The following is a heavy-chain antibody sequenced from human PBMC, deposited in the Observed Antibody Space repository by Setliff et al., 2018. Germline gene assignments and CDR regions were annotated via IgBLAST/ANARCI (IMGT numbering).Heavy chain of an antibody. CDR2: MYFSGST. V-gene: IGHV4-39*07. J-gene: IGHJ4*02. CDR1: GASITNINYY. Sequence: PSETLSLTCTVSGASITNINYYWGWIRQPPGKGLEWIGSMYFSGSTYYNPSLKNRVTISIDKSKNEFSLKMSSVTAADTAVYYCARAPRYFDSTGSYFDGWGQGTLVTVSS. CDR3: ARAPRYFDSTGSYFDG. D-gene: IGHD3-22*01.